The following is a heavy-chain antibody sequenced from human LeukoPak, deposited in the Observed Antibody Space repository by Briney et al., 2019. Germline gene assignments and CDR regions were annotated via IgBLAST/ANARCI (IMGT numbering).Heavy chain of an antibody. CDR1: GFTFSSYS. J-gene: IGHJ6*04. CDR3: ARGGNSNYYYYYGMDV. Sequence: PGGSLRLSCAASGFTFSSYSMNWVRQAPGKGLEWVSSISSSSSYIYYVDSVKGRFTISRDNAKNSLYLQMNSLRAEDTAVYYCARGGNSNYYYYYGMDVWGKGTTVTVSS. V-gene: IGHV3-21*01. D-gene: IGHD4-23*01. CDR2: ISSSSSYI.